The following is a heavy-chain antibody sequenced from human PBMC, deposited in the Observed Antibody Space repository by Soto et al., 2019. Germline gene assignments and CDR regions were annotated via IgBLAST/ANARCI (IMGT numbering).Heavy chain of an antibody. D-gene: IGHD1-1*01. CDR2: ISAYNDHT. J-gene: IGHJ4*02. V-gene: IGHV1-18*01. CDR1: GYIMTTYG. Sequence: QVQLVQSGTEVKKPGASVKVSCKASGYIMTTYGVSWVRQAPGQGLEWVGWISAYNDHTNYAQKFQGRVTMPTDTSTSTACMELRSLRSDDTAVYYCARGTYFDYWGQGTLVTVSS. CDR3: ARGTYFDY.